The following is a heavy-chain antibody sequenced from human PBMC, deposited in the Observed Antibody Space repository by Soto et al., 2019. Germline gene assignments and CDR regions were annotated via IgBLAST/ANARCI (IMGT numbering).Heavy chain of an antibody. Sequence: GGSLRLSCSGSGFTFNNYAMTWVRQAPGRGLEWVSVFTTTGDTIYADSVKGRFTISRDNSKNTMFLQLTSLRADDTAVYYCVAELRGYCSSTRCYQGDYWGQGTLVTVSS. J-gene: IGHJ4*02. V-gene: IGHV3-23*01. CDR1: GFTFNNYA. CDR2: FTTTGDT. CDR3: VAELRGYCSSTRCYQGDY. D-gene: IGHD2-2*01.